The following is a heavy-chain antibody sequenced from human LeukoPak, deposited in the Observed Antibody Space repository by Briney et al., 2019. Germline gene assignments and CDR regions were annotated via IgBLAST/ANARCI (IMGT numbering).Heavy chain of an antibody. CDR3: ARGPDTAMVPDMDV. Sequence: GGSLRLSCAASGFTFSSYSMNWVRQAPGKGLEWVSSISSSSYIYYADSVKGRFTISRDNAKNSLYLQMNSLRAEDTAVYYCARGPDTAMVPDMDVWGKGTTVTISS. CDR2: ISSSSYI. J-gene: IGHJ6*03. CDR1: GFTFSSYS. V-gene: IGHV3-21*01. D-gene: IGHD5-18*01.